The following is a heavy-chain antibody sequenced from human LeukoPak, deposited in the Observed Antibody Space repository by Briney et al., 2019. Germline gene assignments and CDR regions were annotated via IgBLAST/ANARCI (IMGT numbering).Heavy chain of an antibody. CDR1: GFTFSSYA. Sequence: GGSLRLSCAASGFTFSSYAMHWVRQAPGKGLEWVAVISYDGSNKYYADSVKGRFTISRDNSKNTLYLQMNSLRAEDTAVYYCARHPLPLYGSGSYYWFDPWGQGTLVTVSS. V-gene: IGHV3-30-3*01. D-gene: IGHD3-10*01. CDR2: ISYDGSNK. CDR3: ARHPLPLYGSGSYYWFDP. J-gene: IGHJ5*02.